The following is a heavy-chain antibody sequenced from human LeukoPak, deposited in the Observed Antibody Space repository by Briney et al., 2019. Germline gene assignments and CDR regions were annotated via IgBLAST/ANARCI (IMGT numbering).Heavy chain of an antibody. V-gene: IGHV4-39*01. J-gene: IGHJ5*02. D-gene: IGHD2-2*01. CDR1: GGSISSSSHY. Sequence: SETLSLTCTVSGGSISSSSHYWGWIRQPPGKGLEWIGSIYYSGSTYYNPSLKSRGTISVDTSKNQFSLKLSSVTAADTAVYYCARKVVPAAIRWFDPWGQGTLVTVSS. CDR2: IYYSGST. CDR3: ARKVVPAAIRWFDP.